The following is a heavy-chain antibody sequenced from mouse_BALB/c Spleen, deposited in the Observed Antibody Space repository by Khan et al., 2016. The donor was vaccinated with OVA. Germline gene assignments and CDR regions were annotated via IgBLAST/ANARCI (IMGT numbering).Heavy chain of an antibody. D-gene: IGHD2-10*01. Sequence: QIQLVQSGPELKKPGETVKISCKASGYTFTNSGMNWVKQAPGKGLKWMGWINTYTGEPTYADDFKGRFAFSLETSASTAYLQMNNLKSEDTATDFGARPPYFSYVLVYWGQGTSVTVSA. V-gene: IGHV9-3-1*01. J-gene: IGHJ4*01. CDR2: INTYTGEP. CDR1: GYTFTNSG. CDR3: ARPPYFSYVLVY.